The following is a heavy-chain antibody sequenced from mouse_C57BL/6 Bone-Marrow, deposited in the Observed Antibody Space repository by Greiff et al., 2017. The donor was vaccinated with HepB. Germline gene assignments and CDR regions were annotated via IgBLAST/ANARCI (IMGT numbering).Heavy chain of an antibody. CDR2: IDPANGNT. CDR1: GFNIKTTY. Sequence: VQLQQSVAEFLRPGASVKLSCTASGFNIKTTYMHWVSQRPEQGLEWIGRIDPANGNTKYAPKSQGKATITAATASNTAYLQLSILTSEDTAIYSCSTYYSSFAGFAFEGRGTVITVSA. V-gene: IGHV14-3*01. CDR3: STYYSSFAGFAF. J-gene: IGHJ3*01. D-gene: IGHD2-5*01.